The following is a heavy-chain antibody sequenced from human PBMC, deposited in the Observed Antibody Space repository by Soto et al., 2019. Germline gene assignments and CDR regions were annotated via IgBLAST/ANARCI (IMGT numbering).Heavy chain of an antibody. J-gene: IGHJ4*02. CDR1: GDSISSGGYY. Sequence: LSLTCTVSGDSISSGGYYWSWIRQHPGKGLEWIGNIYYSGSTYYSPSLKSRLTMSVDTSKNQFSLKLTSVTAADTAVYHCARRSAGSGYGHFDYWGQGTLVTVSS. CDR2: IYYSGST. CDR3: ARRSAGSGYGHFDY. D-gene: IGHD5-12*01. V-gene: IGHV4-31*03.